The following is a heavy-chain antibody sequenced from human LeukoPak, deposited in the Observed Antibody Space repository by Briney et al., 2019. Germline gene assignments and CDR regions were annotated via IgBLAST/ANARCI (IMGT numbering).Heavy chain of an antibody. V-gene: IGHV3-7*03. CDR1: GFTFSNFW. D-gene: IGHD6-19*01. J-gene: IGHJ4*02. Sequence: GGSLRLSCTASGFTFSNFWMGWVRQAPGKGLEWVANIKQDETEKFYLGSVKGRFTISRDNAKNSLYLQMNSLRAEDTAVYYCAKVRVSIAVALKPDFDYWGQGTLVTVSS. CDR3: AKVRVSIAVALKPDFDY. CDR2: IKQDETEK.